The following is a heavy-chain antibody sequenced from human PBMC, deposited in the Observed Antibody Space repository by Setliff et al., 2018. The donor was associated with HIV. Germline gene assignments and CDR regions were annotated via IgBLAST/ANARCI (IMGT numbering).Heavy chain of an antibody. CDR1: GGSISSSTYY. CDR3: ARVPVPGANWFDP. V-gene: IGHV4-39*01. CDR2: IYHSGFT. Sequence: PSETLSLTCSVSGGSISSSTYYWGWIRQPPGQGLEWIGSIYHSGFTYHNPSLKSRITISVDRSKNLFSLKLISVTAADQGVYYCARVPVPGANWFDPWGLGTLVTVSS. J-gene: IGHJ5*02.